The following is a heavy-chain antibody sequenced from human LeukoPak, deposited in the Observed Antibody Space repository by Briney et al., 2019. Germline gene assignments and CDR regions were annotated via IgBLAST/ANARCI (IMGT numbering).Heavy chain of an antibody. D-gene: IGHD5-12*01. CDR2: ISPSGDST. J-gene: IGHJ4*02. CDR1: GFTFSSHS. Sequence: GGSVRLSCAASGFTFSSHSMSWVRQPPGEGLEWVAAISPSGDSTTYRDSAKGQFTISRDNSRNRLHLQMNSLRAEDTAVYYCARDSGYDLRPTLDYWGQGTLVTVSS. CDR3: ARDSGYDLRPTLDY. V-gene: IGHV3-23*01.